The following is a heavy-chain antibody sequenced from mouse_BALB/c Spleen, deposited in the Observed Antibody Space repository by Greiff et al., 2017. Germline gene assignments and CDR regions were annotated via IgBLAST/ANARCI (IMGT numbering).Heavy chain of an antibody. J-gene: IGHJ4*01. Sequence: VQVVESGPGLVAPSQSLSITCTVSGFSLTGYGVNWVRQPPGKGLEWLGMIWGDGSTDYNSALKSRLSISKDNSKSQVFLKMNSLQTDDTARYYCARGYYDYDGYAMDYWGQGTSVTVSS. V-gene: IGHV2-6-7*01. CDR2: IWGDGST. CDR3: ARGYYDYDGYAMDY. CDR1: GFSLTGYG. D-gene: IGHD2-4*01.